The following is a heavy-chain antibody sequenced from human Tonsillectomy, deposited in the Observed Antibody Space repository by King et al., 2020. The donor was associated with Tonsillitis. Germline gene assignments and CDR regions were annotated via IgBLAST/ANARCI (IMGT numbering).Heavy chain of an antibody. CDR1: GFTFSDYG. CDR3: AKQIGFCSGGTCSLDY. V-gene: IGHV3-23*04. D-gene: IGHD2-15*01. J-gene: IGHJ4*02. CDR2: ISGSGGYT. Sequence: EVQLVESGGGLVQSGGSLRLSCEASGFTFSDYGMSWVRQAPGKGLEWVSSISGSGGYTFYADSVEGRFSISRDNSTNTLCLQMNSLRAEDTAVYYCAKQIGFCSGGTCSLDYWGQGALVTVSS.